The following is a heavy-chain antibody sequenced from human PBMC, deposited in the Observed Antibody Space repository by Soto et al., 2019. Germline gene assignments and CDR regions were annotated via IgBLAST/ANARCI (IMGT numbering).Heavy chain of an antibody. Sequence: PSETLSRTCTVSGGSISSYYWSWIRQPPGKGLEWIGYIYYSGSTNYNPSLKSRVTISVDPSKNHFFLQLSSVPAADTAVYYCARGSNGRGDFDIWGQGTMVTASS. V-gene: IGHV4-59*01. J-gene: IGHJ3*02. CDR3: ARGSNGRGDFDI. CDR2: IYYSGST. CDR1: GGSISSYY. D-gene: IGHD1-1*01.